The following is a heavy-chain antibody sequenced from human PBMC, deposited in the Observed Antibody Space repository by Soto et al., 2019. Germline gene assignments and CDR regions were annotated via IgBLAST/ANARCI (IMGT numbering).Heavy chain of an antibody. Sequence: GSLRLSCVGSSPTVSNYGMHWVRQAPGKGLEWVALISYDGSEEYYADSVKGRFTLSRDNSKNNIYLEMSGLRPEDTAVYYCAKSAGAYRHQDKGMDVWGQGTPVTVSS. V-gene: IGHV3-30*18. CDR1: SPTVSNYG. CDR3: AKSAGAYRHQDKGMDV. J-gene: IGHJ6*02. CDR2: ISYDGSEE. D-gene: IGHD3-16*02.